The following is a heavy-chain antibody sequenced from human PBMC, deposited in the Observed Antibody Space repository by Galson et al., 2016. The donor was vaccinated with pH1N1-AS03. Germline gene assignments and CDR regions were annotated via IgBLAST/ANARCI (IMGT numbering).Heavy chain of an antibody. D-gene: IGHD4-17*01. J-gene: IGHJ6*02. Sequence: SLRLSCAASGFSFSTYVLHWVRQAPGKGLEWVAVISYDGSDKYHADSVQGRFTISRDNSKNTLYLQMHSLRPEDTAVYYCAKVREGRDYFNHYYDLDVWGQGTTVTVSS. CDR2: ISYDGSDK. CDR1: GFSFSTYV. V-gene: IGHV3-30*18. CDR3: AKVREGRDYFNHYYDLDV.